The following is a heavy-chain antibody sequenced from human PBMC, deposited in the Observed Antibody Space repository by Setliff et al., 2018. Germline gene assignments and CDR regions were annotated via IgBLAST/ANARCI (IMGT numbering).Heavy chain of an antibody. Sequence: GGSLRLSCVVSGFDYAMSWVRQAPGKRLEWVSSISGGADKTYYADSVRGRFTISRDSSKNTLYLQMNSLRLEDTAVYYCLVAYTSSWYSSGFDPWGQGTLVTVSS. J-gene: IGHJ5*02. D-gene: IGHD6-13*01. CDR2: ISGGADKT. CDR1: GFDYA. V-gene: IGHV3-23*01. CDR3: LVAYTSSWYSSGFDP.